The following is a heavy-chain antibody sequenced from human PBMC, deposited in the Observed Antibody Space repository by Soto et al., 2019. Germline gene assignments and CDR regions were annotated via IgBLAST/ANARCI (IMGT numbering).Heavy chain of an antibody. J-gene: IGHJ4*02. D-gene: IGHD3-22*01. CDR1: GGSISSSSYF. CDR2: IYYSGST. Sequence: SETLSLTCTVSGGSISSSSYFWGWIRQPPGKGLEWIGSIYYSGSTYYNPSLKSRVTVSVDTSKNQFSLKLISVTAADTAMYYCARVDSSGSYFDYWGQGTLVTVSS. V-gene: IGHV4-39*07. CDR3: ARVDSSGSYFDY.